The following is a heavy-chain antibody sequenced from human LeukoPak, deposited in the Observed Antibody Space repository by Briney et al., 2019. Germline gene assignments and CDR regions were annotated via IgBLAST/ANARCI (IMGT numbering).Heavy chain of an antibody. Sequence: SETLSLTCTVSGGSISSYFWSWIRQPPGKGLEWIGYIYYIGSTHYNPSLKSRVTISVDTSKNQFSLKLSSVTAADTAVYYCARLRDYVWGSYRYYFDYWGQGTLVTVSS. CDR1: GGSISSYF. D-gene: IGHD3-16*02. CDR2: IYYIGST. CDR3: ARLRDYVWGSYRYYFDY. J-gene: IGHJ4*02. V-gene: IGHV4-59*08.